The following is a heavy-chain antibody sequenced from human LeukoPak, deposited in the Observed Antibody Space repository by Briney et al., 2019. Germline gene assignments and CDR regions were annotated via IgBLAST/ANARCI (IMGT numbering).Heavy chain of an antibody. J-gene: IGHJ4*02. CDR3: ARGIPPSVGDGYNIDY. CDR1: GYTFTSYD. Sequence: GASVKVSCKASGYTFTSYDINWVRQAPGQGLEWMGWMNPNSGNTGYVQKFQGRVTMTKYTSISTAYMELSSLRSEDTAVYYCARGIPPSVGDGYNIDYWGQGTLVTVSS. D-gene: IGHD5-24*01. V-gene: IGHV1-8*01. CDR2: MNPNSGNT.